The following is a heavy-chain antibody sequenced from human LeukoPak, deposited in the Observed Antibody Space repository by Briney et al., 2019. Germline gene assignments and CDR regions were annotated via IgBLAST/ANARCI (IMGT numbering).Heavy chain of an antibody. CDR1: GFTFSSYA. Sequence: GGSVRLSCAASGFTFSSYAMSWVRQAPGKGLEWVSSISGSGGSTYYTDSVKGRFTISRDNSKNTLHLRMNSLRAEDTAVYYCAKGVVPAAYRYYFDYWGQGTLVTVSS. D-gene: IGHD2-2*01. J-gene: IGHJ4*02. V-gene: IGHV3-23*01. CDR2: ISGSGGST. CDR3: AKGVVPAAYRYYFDY.